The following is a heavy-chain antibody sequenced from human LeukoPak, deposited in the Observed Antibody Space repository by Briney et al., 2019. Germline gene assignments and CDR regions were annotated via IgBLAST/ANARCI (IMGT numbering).Heavy chain of an antibody. Sequence: PGGSLRLSCAASGFTFSSYWMSWVRQAPGKGLEWVASIKEDGSETYYVDSVKGQFTISRDNTKNSLYLQMSSLRAEDTAMYYCARGRSGWYNWGQGALVTVSS. D-gene: IGHD6-19*01. J-gene: IGHJ4*02. CDR2: IKEDGSET. V-gene: IGHV3-7*01. CDR1: GFTFSSYW. CDR3: ARGRSGWYN.